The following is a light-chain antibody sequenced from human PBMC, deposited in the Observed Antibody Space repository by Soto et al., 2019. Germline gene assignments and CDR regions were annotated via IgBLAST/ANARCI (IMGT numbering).Light chain of an antibody. V-gene: IGLV2-23*01. CDR3: CSYAGISTVV. CDR2: EGS. CDR1: SSVVGSYTL. Sequence: SDQTHRASGSGSPGQSITIACTGTSSVVGSYTLVSWYQQHPGKAPKLMIYEGSKRPSGVSNRFSGSKSGNTASLTISGLQAEDDADYYCCSYAGISTVVFGGGTKVTVL. J-gene: IGLJ2*01.